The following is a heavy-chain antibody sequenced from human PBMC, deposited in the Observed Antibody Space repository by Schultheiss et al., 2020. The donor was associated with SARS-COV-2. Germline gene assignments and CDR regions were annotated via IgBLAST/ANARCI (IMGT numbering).Heavy chain of an antibody. CDR1: GFTFDDYA. D-gene: IGHD3-22*01. J-gene: IGHJ1*01. Sequence: GGSLRLSCAASGFTFDDYAMHWVRQAPGKGLEWVSYISSSSSTIYYADSVKGRFTISRDNSKNTLYLQMNSLRAEDTAVYYCARDGYYDSSGYYYEGGSEYFQHWGQGTLVTVSS. CDR3: ARDGYYDSSGYYYEGGSEYFQH. CDR2: ISSSSSTI. V-gene: IGHV3-48*01.